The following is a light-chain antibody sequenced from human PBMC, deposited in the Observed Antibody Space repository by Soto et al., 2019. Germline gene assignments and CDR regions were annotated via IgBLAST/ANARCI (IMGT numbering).Light chain of an antibody. CDR2: GAS. V-gene: IGKV3-11*01. Sequence: VLTQSPDTLSLPPGERATLSCRAGQSISGTFLNWYQQKPGQAPRLLIYGASTRATGTPDRFSGSGSGTDFTLTISSLEPEDFAVYYCQQRSNWPPTFGQGTKVDI. J-gene: IGKJ2*01. CDR3: QQRSNWPPT. CDR1: QSISGTF.